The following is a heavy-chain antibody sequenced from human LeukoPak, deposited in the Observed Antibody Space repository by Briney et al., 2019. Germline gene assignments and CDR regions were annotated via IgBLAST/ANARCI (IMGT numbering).Heavy chain of an antibody. J-gene: IGHJ4*02. V-gene: IGHV1-2*02. D-gene: IGHD5-18*01. CDR2: INPDTGGA. CDR1: GYAFTSYY. CDR3: ARGEELWFDY. Sequence: ASVKVSCKSSGYAFTSYYIHWLRPAPGQGLEWVGLINPDTGGAKYAQKFQGRVTMTRDTSISTAYMELSRLTSDDTAVYFCARGEELWFDYWGQGTLVTVSS.